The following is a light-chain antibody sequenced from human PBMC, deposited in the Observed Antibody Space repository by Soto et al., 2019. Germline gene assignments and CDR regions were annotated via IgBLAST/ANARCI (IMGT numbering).Light chain of an antibody. J-gene: IGKJ1*01. CDR1: QGISKW. Sequence: DIQMTQSPSSVSASVGDRVTITCRASQGISKWLAWYQQKPGKGPNLLIYSASTLQRGVPSRFSGSGSGTDFTLTISSLQPEDFATYYCLQDYTYPWTFGQGTKVEIK. CDR2: SAS. V-gene: IGKV1-12*01. CDR3: LQDYTYPWT.